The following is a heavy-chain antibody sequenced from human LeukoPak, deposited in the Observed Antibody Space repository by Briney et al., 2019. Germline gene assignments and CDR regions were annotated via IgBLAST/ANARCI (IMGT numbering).Heavy chain of an antibody. J-gene: IGHJ4*02. CDR2: ISSSSSHM. Sequence: GGSLRLSCAASGFTFKIDSMNWVRQAPGKGREWVSSISSSSSHMYYADSVKGRFTISRDHATNSLYLQMNTLRAEDTAVYYCARDDTSPHFFDYWGQGTLVTVSS. CDR3: ARDDTSPHFFDY. V-gene: IGHV3-21*01. CDR1: GFTFKIDS.